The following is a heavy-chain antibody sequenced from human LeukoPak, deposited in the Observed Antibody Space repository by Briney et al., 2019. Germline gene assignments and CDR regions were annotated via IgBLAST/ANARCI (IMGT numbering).Heavy chain of an antibody. CDR3: ARVERPDYYDSSDYYYGMDV. D-gene: IGHD3-22*01. Sequence: SVKVSCKASGGTFSSYAIGWVRQAPGQGLEWMGGIIPIFGTANYAQKFQGRVTITADESTSTAYMELSSLRSEDTAVYYCARVERPDYYDSSDYYYGMDVWGQGTTVTVSS. CDR2: IIPIFGTA. CDR1: GGTFSSYA. V-gene: IGHV1-69*13. J-gene: IGHJ6*02.